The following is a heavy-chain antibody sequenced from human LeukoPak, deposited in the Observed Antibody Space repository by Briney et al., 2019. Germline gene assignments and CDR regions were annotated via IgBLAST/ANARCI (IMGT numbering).Heavy chain of an antibody. V-gene: IGHV3-30*01. D-gene: IGHD3-22*01. Sequence: GGSLRLSCAASGFTFSNYALHWVRQAPGKGLEWGAIISYDGSNKFYADSVKGRFTISRDSSKNTLYLQMNSLRPEDTAVYYCARDLGYYDSSGYVDYWGHGTLVTVSS. CDR3: ARDLGYYDSSGYVDY. CDR2: ISYDGSNK. CDR1: GFTFSNYA. J-gene: IGHJ4*01.